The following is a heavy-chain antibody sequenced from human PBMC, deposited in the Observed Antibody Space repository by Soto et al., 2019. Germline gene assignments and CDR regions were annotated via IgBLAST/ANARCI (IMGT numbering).Heavy chain of an antibody. Sequence: SETLSLTCTVSGGSISSGGYYWSWIRKHPGKGLEWIGYIYYSGSTYYSPSLKSRVTISVDTSKNQFSLKLSSVTAADTAVYYCARKRLGELLSLGGYYYYYGMDVWGQGTTVTVS. V-gene: IGHV4-31*03. CDR1: GGSISSGGYY. D-gene: IGHD3-10*01. CDR2: IYYSGST. J-gene: IGHJ6*02. CDR3: ARKRLGELLSLGGYYYYYGMDV.